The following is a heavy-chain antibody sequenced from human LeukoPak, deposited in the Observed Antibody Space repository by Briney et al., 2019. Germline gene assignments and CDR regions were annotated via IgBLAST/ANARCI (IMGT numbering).Heavy chain of an antibody. CDR3: ARVLHLRRVDYYYGMDV. CDR1: GGSISGYK. V-gene: IGHV4-59*01. J-gene: IGHJ6*02. D-gene: IGHD3-3*02. Sequence: KTSETLSLTCTVSGGSISGYKWSWIRQSPGKGLEWIGYIYDSGSTNYNPSFKSRVTISGDTSKNQFSLKLSSVTAADTAVYYCARVLHLRRVDYYYGMDVWGQGTTVTVSS. CDR2: IYDSGST.